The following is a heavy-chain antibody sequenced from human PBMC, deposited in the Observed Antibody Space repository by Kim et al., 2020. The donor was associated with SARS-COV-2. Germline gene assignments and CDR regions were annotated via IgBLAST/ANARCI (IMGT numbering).Heavy chain of an antibody. CDR3: ARGKNYYDSSGYKDAFYI. V-gene: IGHV3-30*03. Sequence: GGSLRLSCAASGFTFSSYGMHWVRQAPGKGLEWVAVISYDGSNKYYADSEKGRFTISRDNSKNTLYLQMNSLSAEDTAIYYCARGKNYYDSSGYKDAFYIWGQGTMVTVSS. J-gene: IGHJ3*02. CDR1: GFTFSSYG. D-gene: IGHD3-22*01. CDR2: ISYDGSNK.